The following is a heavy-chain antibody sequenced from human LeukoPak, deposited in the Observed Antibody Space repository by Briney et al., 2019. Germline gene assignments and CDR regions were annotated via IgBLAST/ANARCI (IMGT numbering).Heavy chain of an antibody. J-gene: IGHJ6*03. CDR1: GYTFTSYG. CDR3: ARGIVKYSSSSLYYYYYMDV. Sequence: ASVKVSCKASGYTFTSYGISWVRQAPGQGLEWMGWISAYNGNTNYAQKLQGRVTMTTDTSTSTAYMELSSLRSEDTAVYYCARGIVKYSSSSLYYYYYMDVWGKGTTVTVSS. V-gene: IGHV1-18*01. D-gene: IGHD6-6*01. CDR2: ISAYNGNT.